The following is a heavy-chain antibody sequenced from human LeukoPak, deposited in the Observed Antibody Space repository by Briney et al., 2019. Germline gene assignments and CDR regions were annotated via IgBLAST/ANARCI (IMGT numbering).Heavy chain of an antibody. CDR3: ARDGLAVAGGAFDY. J-gene: IGHJ4*02. D-gene: IGHD6-19*01. CDR2: IYHSGST. CDR1: GYSISSGYY. Sequence: SEALSLTCTVSGYSISSGYYWGWIRQPPGKGLEWIGSIYHSGSTYYNPSLKSRVTLSVDTSKNQFSLKLSSVTAADTAVYYCARDGLAVAGGAFDYWGQGTLVTVSS. V-gene: IGHV4-38-2*02.